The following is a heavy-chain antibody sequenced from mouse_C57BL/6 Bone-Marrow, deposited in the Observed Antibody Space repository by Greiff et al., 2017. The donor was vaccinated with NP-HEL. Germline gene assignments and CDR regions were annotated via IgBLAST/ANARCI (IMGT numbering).Heavy chain of an antibody. D-gene: IGHD1-1*01. Sequence: EVQLQQSGTVLARPGASVKMSCKTSGYTFTSYWMHWVKQRPGQGLEWIGAIYPGNSDTSYNQKFKGKAKLTAVTSASTAYMERSSLTNEDSAVYYCTRSTTTVVRYFDVWGTGTTGTVAS. V-gene: IGHV1-5*01. CDR3: TRSTTTVVRYFDV. J-gene: IGHJ1*03. CDR2: IYPGNSDT. CDR1: GYTFTSYW.